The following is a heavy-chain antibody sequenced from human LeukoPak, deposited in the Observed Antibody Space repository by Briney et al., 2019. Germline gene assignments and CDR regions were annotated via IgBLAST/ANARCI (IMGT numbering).Heavy chain of an antibody. CDR2: IYYSGST. CDR3: ARVDPVGAPFVY. D-gene: IGHD1-26*01. J-gene: IGHJ4*02. Sequence: SETLSLTCTVSGGSISSGDYYWSWIRQPPGKGLEWIGYIYYSGSTYYNPSLKSRVTISVDTSKNQFSLKLSSVTAADTAVYYCARVDPVGAPFVYWGQGTLVTVSS. CDR1: GGSISSGDYY. V-gene: IGHV4-30-4*01.